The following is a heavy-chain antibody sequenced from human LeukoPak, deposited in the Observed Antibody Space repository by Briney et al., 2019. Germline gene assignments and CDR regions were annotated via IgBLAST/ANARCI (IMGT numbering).Heavy chain of an antibody. D-gene: IGHD3-22*01. CDR1: GYTFTGYY. Sequence: GASVKVSCKASGYTFTGYYMHWVRQAPGQGLEWMGWINPNSGGTNYAQKFQGRVTMTRDTSISTAYMELSRLRSDDTAVYYCVLGDSPYYYDSSGYQNDYWGQGTLVTVSS. V-gene: IGHV1-2*02. CDR3: VLGDSPYYYDSSGYQNDY. J-gene: IGHJ4*02. CDR2: INPNSGGT.